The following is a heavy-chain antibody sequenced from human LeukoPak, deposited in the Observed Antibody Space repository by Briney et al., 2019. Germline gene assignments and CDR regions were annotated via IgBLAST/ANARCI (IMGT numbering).Heavy chain of an antibody. CDR2: IYYSGST. CDR1: GGSISSSSYY. J-gene: IGHJ3*02. D-gene: IGHD3-22*01. V-gene: IGHV4-39*07. CDR3: ARDESYYDSSGYFEGDAFDI. Sequence: SETLSLTCTVSGGSISSSSYYWGWIRQPPGKGLEWIGSIYYSGSTYYNPSLKSRVTISVDTSKNQFSLKLSSVTAADTAVYYCARDESYYDSSGYFEGDAFDIWGQGTMVTVSS.